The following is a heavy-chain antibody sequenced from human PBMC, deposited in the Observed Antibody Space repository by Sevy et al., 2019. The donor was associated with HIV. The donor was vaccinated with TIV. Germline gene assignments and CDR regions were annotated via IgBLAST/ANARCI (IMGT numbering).Heavy chain of an antibody. J-gene: IGHJ3*02. Sequence: GGSLRLSCAASGFTVSNSSMSWVRHAPGKGLQWVSIIYRGDSTNYADPVKGRFTISRDNSKNTLYLEMNNLRAEDTAVYYCARLNVYYFDSSGYYTTGNAFDIWGQGTLVTVSS. CDR3: ARLNVYYFDSSGYYTTGNAFDI. CDR2: IYRGDST. V-gene: IGHV3-53*01. CDR1: GFTVSNSS. D-gene: IGHD3-22*01.